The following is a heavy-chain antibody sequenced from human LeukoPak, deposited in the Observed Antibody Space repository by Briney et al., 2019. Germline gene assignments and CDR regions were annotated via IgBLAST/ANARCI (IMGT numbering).Heavy chain of an antibody. D-gene: IGHD3-10*01. CDR2: IYYSGST. CDR3: ARGDSITMVRGVSNGWFDP. Sequence: SETLSLTCTVSGGSISRYYWSWIRQPPGKGLEWIGYIYYSGSTNYNPSLKSRVTISVDTYKKQFYLKLSSVTAADTAVYYCARGDSITMVRGVSNGWFDPWGQGTLVTVSS. CDR1: GGSISRYY. J-gene: IGHJ5*02. V-gene: IGHV4-59*01.